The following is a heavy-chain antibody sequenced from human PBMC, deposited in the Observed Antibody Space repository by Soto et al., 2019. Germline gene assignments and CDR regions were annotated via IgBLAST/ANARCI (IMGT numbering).Heavy chain of an antibody. Sequence: QVTLKESGPVLVKPTETLTLTCTVSGLSLSNGRLGVSWIRQPPGKALEWLGHIFSNDDKSYSTSLKSRLTTSKDTSSSQVVLTMTNVDPVDSATYYCALRKDWSSSACKLASFDPWGQGTLVTVSS. J-gene: IGHJ5*02. D-gene: IGHD2-2*01. CDR3: ALRKDWSSSACKLASFDP. CDR2: IFSNDDK. CDR1: GLSLSNGRLG. V-gene: IGHV2-26*01.